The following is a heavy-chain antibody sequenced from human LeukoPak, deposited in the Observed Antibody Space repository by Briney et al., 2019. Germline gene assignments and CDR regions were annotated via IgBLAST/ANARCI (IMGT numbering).Heavy chain of an antibody. D-gene: IGHD2-21*01. J-gene: IGHJ3*01. CDR3: ARVGYPTQRRVLSAVSIPTAGAFDV. V-gene: IGHV4-34*01. Sequence: KPSETLSLTCAVYGGSFSTYYWSWIRQPPGKCLEWIGDIYHTGSTTYSPSLKSRVTISVDTSKKQFSLSLTSVTAADTAVYYCARVGYPTQRRVLSAVSIPTAGAFDVWGQGTLVTVSS. CDR1: GGSFSTYY. CDR2: IYHTGST.